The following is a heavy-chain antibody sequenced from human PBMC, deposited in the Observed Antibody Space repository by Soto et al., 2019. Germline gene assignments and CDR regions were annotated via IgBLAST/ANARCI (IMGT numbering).Heavy chain of an antibody. D-gene: IGHD3-3*01. V-gene: IGHV1-69*01. Sequence: QVQLVQSGAEVKKPGSSVKVSCKASGGTFSSYAISWVRQAPGQGLVWMGGIIPIFGTANYAQKFQGRVTITAGESTRTAYMELRSLRSEVTAVYYCARDPKIYDLWRGSYYYYYGMVVWGQGTKLTVSS. J-gene: IGHJ6*02. CDR1: GGTFSSYA. CDR3: ARDPKIYDLWRGSYYYYYGMVV. CDR2: IIPIFGTA.